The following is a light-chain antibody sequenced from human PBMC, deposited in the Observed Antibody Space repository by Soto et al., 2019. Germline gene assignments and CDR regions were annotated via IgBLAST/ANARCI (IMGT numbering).Light chain of an antibody. V-gene: IGKV4-1*01. CDR1: QSVLYSSNNKNY. J-gene: IGKJ1*01. CDR2: CAS. CDR3: QQYYITPWA. Sequence: DIVMTQSPDSLAVSLGERATINCKSSQSVLYSSNNKNYLAWYQQKPGQPPKLLIYCASTRESGVPDRFSGSGSGTDFTLTISSLQAEDVAVYYCQQYYITPWAFGQGTKVEIK.